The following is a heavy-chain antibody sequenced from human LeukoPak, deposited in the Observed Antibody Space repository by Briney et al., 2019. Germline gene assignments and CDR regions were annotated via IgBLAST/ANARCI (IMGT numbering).Heavy chain of an antibody. V-gene: IGHV3-15*01. Sequence: TSGGSLRLSCAASGFTFTNAWMSWVRQAPGKGLEWVGRIKSKTDGGTTDYAAPVNGRFTISRDDSKNTLYLQMNSLKTEDTAVYYCTTVHYGDYVFDYWGQGTLVTVSS. J-gene: IGHJ4*02. CDR1: GFTFTNAW. CDR3: TTVHYGDYVFDY. CDR2: IKSKTDGGTT. D-gene: IGHD4-17*01.